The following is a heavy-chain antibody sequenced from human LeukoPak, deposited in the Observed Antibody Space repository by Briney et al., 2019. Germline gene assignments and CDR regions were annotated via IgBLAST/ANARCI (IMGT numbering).Heavy chain of an antibody. CDR2: ISGSGGST. CDR1: GFTFSSYA. Sequence: PGGSLRPSCAASGFTFSSYAMSWVRQAPGKGLEWVSAISGSGGSTYYADSVKGRFTISRDNSKNTLYLQMNSLRAEDTAVYYCANRYFDFYYMDVWGKGTTVTVSS. D-gene: IGHD3-9*01. J-gene: IGHJ6*03. CDR3: ANRYFDFYYMDV. V-gene: IGHV3-23*01.